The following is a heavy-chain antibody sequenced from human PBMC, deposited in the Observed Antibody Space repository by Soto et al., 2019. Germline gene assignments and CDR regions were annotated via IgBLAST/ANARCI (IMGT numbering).Heavy chain of an antibody. V-gene: IGHV4-39*01. D-gene: IGHD3-22*01. J-gene: IGHJ4*02. CDR1: GDSISSSTYY. Sequence: KPSETLSLTCTVSGDSISSSTYYWGWIRQPPGKGLEWIGSMFYSGNTYYNPSLKSRVTLSIDTSKNQFSLKLNSVTAADTAVYYCVSPEGYYDSSGYTLDYWGQGTLVTVSS. CDR3: VSPEGYYDSSGYTLDY. CDR2: MFYSGNT.